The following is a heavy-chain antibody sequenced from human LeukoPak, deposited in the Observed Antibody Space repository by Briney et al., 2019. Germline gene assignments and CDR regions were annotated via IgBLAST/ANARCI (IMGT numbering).Heavy chain of an antibody. CDR1: GYTLTELS. J-gene: IGHJ4*02. CDR2: FDPEDGET. D-gene: IGHD3-16*02. CDR3: ATGSLRLGEFSLGY. Sequence: ASVTVSCKVSGYTLTELSMHWVRQAPGKGLEWMGGFDPEDGETVYAQRFQGRVTMTEDTSTDTAYMELSSLRSEDTAVYYCATGSLRLGEFSLGYWGQGTLVTVSS. V-gene: IGHV1-24*01.